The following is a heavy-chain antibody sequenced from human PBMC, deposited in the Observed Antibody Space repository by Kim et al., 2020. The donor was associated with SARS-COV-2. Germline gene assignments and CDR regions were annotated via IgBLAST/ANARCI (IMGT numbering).Heavy chain of an antibody. J-gene: IGHJ4*02. D-gene: IGHD1-26*01. CDR1: GFTFSSYS. CDR2: ISSSSSYI. CDR3: ARGPKVGATRVDY. Sequence: GGSLRLSCAASGFTFSSYSMNWVRQAPGKGLEWVSSISSSSSYIYYADSVKGRFTISRDNAKNSLYLQMNSLRAEDTAVYYCARGPKVGATRVDYWGQGTLVTVSS. V-gene: IGHV3-21*04.